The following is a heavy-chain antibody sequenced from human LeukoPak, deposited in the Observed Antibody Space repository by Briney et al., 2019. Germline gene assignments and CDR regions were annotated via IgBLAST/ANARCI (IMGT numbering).Heavy chain of an antibody. D-gene: IGHD3-10*01. CDR3: ARPNYYGSGSYGGFDS. Sequence: GGPLRLSCAASGFTFSSYAMSWVRQAPGKGLEWVSAISGSGGSTYDADSVRGRFAISRDNSKNTLYLQMNSLRVEDTAVYYCARPNYYGSGSYGGFDSWGRGTLVTVSS. CDR1: GFTFSSYA. V-gene: IGHV3-23*01. J-gene: IGHJ4*02. CDR2: ISGSGGST.